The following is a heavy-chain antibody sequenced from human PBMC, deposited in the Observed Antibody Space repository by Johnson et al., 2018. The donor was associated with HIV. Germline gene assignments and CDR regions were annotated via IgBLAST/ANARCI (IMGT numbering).Heavy chain of an antibody. CDR2: ISYDGSNK. Sequence: VQLVESGGGLVQPGGSLRVSCAASGFTFSSSWMSWVRQAPGKGLEWVAIISYDGSNKYYADSVKGRFTISRDNSKNTLYLQMNSLRAEDTAVYSCAKDGAAYSGSYDAFDIWGQGTMVTVSS. CDR1: GFTFSSSW. CDR3: AKDGAAYSGSYDAFDI. J-gene: IGHJ3*02. V-gene: IGHV3-30*18. D-gene: IGHD1-26*01.